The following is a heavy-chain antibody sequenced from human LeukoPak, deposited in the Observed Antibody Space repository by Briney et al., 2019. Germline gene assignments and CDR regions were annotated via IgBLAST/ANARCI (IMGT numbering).Heavy chain of an antibody. CDR2: IYYTGNT. J-gene: IGHJ5*02. V-gene: IGHV4-39*01. Sequence: SETLSLTCTVSGVSISSSYSYWGWIRQPPGMGLEWIGSIYYTGNTYYNASLQSQVSISIDTSKNQFSLKLTSVTAADTAVYYCARHEVLQYFDWLLPNNWFDPWGQGTLVTVSS. CDR1: GVSISSSYSY. CDR3: ARHEVLQYFDWLLPNNWFDP. D-gene: IGHD3-9*01.